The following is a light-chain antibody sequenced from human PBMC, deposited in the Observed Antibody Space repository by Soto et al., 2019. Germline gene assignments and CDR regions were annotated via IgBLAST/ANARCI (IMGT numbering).Light chain of an antibody. Sequence: HLTEAPSSLSAYVLDRVTITCLPSQRIRSYLAWYQQKPGKAPKHLTKAASILQSGVPSRFSGSGSGTEFTLTISSLQPEDFATYYCHQSYTSLLTFGPGTKVDT. CDR1: QRIRSY. V-gene: IGKV1-39*01. CDR3: HQSYTSLLT. J-gene: IGKJ3*01. CDR2: AAS.